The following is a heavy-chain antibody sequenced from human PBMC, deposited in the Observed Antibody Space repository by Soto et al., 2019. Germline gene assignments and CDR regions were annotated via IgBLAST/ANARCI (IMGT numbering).Heavy chain of an antibody. CDR1: GFTFSSYY. CDR2: IDFDGRST. D-gene: IGHD6-13*01. V-gene: IGHV3-74*01. J-gene: IGHJ5*02. Sequence: EVQLVESGGGLVQPGGSLRLSCAVSGFTFSSYYMQWVRQGPGKGLVYVARIDFDGRSTVHADSVKGRFTISRDNAKNTLYLQMNSLGVEDTGVYYCARGGSTSWPRALDLWGQGTLVTVSS. CDR3: ARGGSTSWPRALDL.